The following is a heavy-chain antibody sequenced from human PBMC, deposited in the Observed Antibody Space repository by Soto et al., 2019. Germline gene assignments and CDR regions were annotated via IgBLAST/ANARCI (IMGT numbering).Heavy chain of an antibody. CDR1: GFTVSSNY. J-gene: IGHJ1*01. D-gene: IGHD2-2*01. V-gene: IGHV3-53*01. Sequence: GGSLRLSCTASGFTVSSNYMSWFRQAPGKGLEWVSITYSAGNTHYADSVRGRFTISRDSSKNTLYLQMNILRAEDTAVYYCARGKDCFSTSCYSHLYNWGQGALVTVSS. CDR2: TYSAGNT. CDR3: ARGKDCFSTSCYSHLYN.